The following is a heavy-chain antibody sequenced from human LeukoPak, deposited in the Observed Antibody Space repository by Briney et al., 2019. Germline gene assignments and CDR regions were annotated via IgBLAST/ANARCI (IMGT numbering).Heavy chain of an antibody. J-gene: IGHJ4*02. CDR2: IYHSGST. CDR1: GGSISSGGYS. CDR3: VAASSNWLPDY. Sequence: SSETLSLTCAVSGGSISSGGYSWSWIRQPPGKGLEWIGYIYHSGSTYYNPSLKSRVTISVDRSKNLFSLNLRSVTAADTAVYYCVAASSNWLPDYWGQGALVTVSS. D-gene: IGHD6-13*01. V-gene: IGHV4-30-2*01.